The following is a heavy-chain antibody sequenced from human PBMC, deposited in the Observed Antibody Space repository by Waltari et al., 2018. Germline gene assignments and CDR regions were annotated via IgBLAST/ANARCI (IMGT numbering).Heavy chain of an antibody. CDR1: GGSISSGSYY. CDR2: IYTSGST. CDR3: ARAPRTRVPYCSGGSCYSIHYFDY. V-gene: IGHV4-61*02. Sequence: QVQLQESGPGLVKPSQTLSLTCTVSGGSISSGSYYWSWIRQPAGKGLEWIGRIYTSGSTNYTPSLKIRVTMSVDTSKNQFSLKLSSVTAADTAVYYCARAPRTRVPYCSGGSCYSIHYFDYWGQGTLVTVSS. J-gene: IGHJ4*02. D-gene: IGHD2-15*01.